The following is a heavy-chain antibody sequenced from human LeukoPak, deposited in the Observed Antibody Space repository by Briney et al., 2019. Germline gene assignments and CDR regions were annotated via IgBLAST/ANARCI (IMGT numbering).Heavy chain of an antibody. CDR3: AKGAAGIAAAGNGDFDY. J-gene: IGHJ4*02. V-gene: IGHV3-23*01. CDR1: GFTFSSYA. Sequence: GGSLRLSRVASGFTFSSYAMTWVRQAPGKGLEWVSVISGSGGGTYYADSVKGRFTISRDNSKNTLYLQMNSLRAEDTAVYYCAKGAAGIAAAGNGDFDYWGQGTLVTVSS. CDR2: ISGSGGGT. D-gene: IGHD6-13*01.